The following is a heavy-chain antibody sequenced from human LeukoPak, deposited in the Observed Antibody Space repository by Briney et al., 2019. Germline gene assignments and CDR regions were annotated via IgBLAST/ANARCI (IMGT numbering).Heavy chain of an antibody. Sequence: ASVKVSCKASGYTFTGYYMHWVRQAPGQGLEWMGWINPNSGGTNYARKFQGRVTMTRDTSISTAYMELSRLRSDDTAVYYCARGDYDILTGYYSDWFDPWGQGTLVTVSS. D-gene: IGHD3-9*01. V-gene: IGHV1-2*02. CDR1: GYTFTGYY. J-gene: IGHJ5*02. CDR2: INPNSGGT. CDR3: ARGDYDILTGYYSDWFDP.